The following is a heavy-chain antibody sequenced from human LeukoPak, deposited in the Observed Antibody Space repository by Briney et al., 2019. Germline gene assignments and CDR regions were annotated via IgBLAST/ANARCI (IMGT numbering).Heavy chain of an antibody. CDR3: ARNIAVAGTGVRY. D-gene: IGHD6-19*01. CDR2: MNPNSGNT. J-gene: IGHJ4*02. V-gene: IGHV1-8*01. Sequence: ASVKVSCKASGYTFTSYDINWVRQATGQGLEWTGWMNPNSGNTGYAQKFQGRVTMTRNTSISTAYMELSSLRSEDTAVYYCARNIAVAGTGVRYWGQGTLVTVSS. CDR1: GYTFTSYD.